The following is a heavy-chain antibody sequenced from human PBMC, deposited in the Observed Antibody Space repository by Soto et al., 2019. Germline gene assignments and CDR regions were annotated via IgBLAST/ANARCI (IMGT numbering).Heavy chain of an antibody. D-gene: IGHD3-3*01. Sequence: SETLSLTCTVSDGSISTYFCNWIRQPAGKGLEWIGRIDNSGNTNYNPSLKSRVTMAADTSRNQFSLKLNSVTAADTAVYYCARGGQDFWSGPFDYWGQGALVTVSS. J-gene: IGHJ4*02. V-gene: IGHV4-4*07. CDR2: IDNSGNT. CDR1: DGSISTYF. CDR3: ARGGQDFWSGPFDY.